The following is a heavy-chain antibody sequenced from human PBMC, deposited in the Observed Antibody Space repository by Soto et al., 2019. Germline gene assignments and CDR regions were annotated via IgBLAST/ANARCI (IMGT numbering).Heavy chain of an antibody. D-gene: IGHD2-15*01. V-gene: IGHV1-3*05. Sequence: QVQLVQSGAEEKKPGASVKVSCKASGYTFTNYAMHWVRQAPGQRLEWMGWINAGNGNTKYSQKFQGRVTITRDTSESIAYMELNSMRSEDRAVYYCASDILFDCWGQGTLVTVSS. CDR1: GYTFTNYA. CDR3: ASDILFDC. J-gene: IGHJ4*02. CDR2: INAGNGNT.